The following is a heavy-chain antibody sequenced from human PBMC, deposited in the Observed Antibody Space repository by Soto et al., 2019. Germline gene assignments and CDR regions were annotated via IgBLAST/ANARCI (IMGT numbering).Heavy chain of an antibody. CDR2: IDPSDSYT. CDR1: GYSVTSYW. J-gene: IGHJ6*02. Sequence: HGASLKISCEGSGYSVTSYWSSWVRQMPGKGLEWMGRIDPSDSYTNYSPSFQGHVTISADKSISTAYLQWSSLKASDTAMYYCASSPRGYCSSTSCRELGNYYGMDVWGQGTTVTVS. D-gene: IGHD2-2*01. V-gene: IGHV5-10-1*01. CDR3: ASSPRGYCSSTSCRELGNYYGMDV.